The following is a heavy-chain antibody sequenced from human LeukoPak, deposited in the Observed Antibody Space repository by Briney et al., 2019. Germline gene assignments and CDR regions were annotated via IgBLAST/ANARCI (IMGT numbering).Heavy chain of an antibody. D-gene: IGHD3-10*01. CDR1: GFTFSSYW. Sequence: GGSLRLSCAASGFTFSSYWMSWVRQAPGKGLVWVSRINADGSTTDYADSVKGRFTISRDNAKNTLYLQMNSLRAEDTAVYYCARNYGSGSMDVWGKGTTVTVSS. J-gene: IGHJ6*03. V-gene: IGHV3-74*01. CDR2: INADGSTT. CDR3: ARNYGSGSMDV.